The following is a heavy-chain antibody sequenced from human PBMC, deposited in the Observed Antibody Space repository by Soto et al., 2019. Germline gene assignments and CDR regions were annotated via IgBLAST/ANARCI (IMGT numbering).Heavy chain of an antibody. CDR1: GYTFTGYA. CDR2: INAGNGNT. V-gene: IGHV1-3*01. J-gene: IGHJ4*02. D-gene: IGHD2-15*01. CDR3: AKGEWSYCRCGSCYYFDY. Sequence: QVQLVQSGSELKKPGASVKVSCKASGYTFTGYAMHWVRQAPGQRLEWMGWINAGNGNTKYSQKFQGRFTITRDTSASTAYMELSSLRSADTAVYYCAKGEWSYCRCGSCYYFDYWGQGTVVTVSS.